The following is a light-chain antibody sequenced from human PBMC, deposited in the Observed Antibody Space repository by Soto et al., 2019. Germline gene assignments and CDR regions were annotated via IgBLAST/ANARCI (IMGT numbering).Light chain of an antibody. J-gene: IGLJ1*01. CDR2: DVT. V-gene: IGLV2-14*03. Sequence: QSALTQPASVSGSPGQSITISCTGTSDDVGGYNYVSWYRHQPGKAPELMLYDVTNRPSGVSNRFSGSKSGDTASLTISGLQAEYEADYYCSSYSSSSPLDVFGSGTKLTVL. CDR3: SSYSSSSPLDV. CDR1: SDDVGGYNY.